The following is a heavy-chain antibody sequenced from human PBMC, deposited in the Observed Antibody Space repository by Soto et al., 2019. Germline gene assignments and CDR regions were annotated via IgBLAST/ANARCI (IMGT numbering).Heavy chain of an antibody. CDR3: ARSLTLSGDLSPKNYFDN. J-gene: IGHJ4*02. CDR2: ISSSSSYI. CDR1: GFTFSSYS. D-gene: IGHD4-17*01. Sequence: GGSLRLSCAASGFTFSSYSMNWVRQAPGKGLEWVSSISSSSSYIYYADSVKGRLTISRDNAKNSLYLQMNSLRAEDTAVYYCARSLTLSGDLSPKNYFDNWGQETLVTVSS. V-gene: IGHV3-21*01.